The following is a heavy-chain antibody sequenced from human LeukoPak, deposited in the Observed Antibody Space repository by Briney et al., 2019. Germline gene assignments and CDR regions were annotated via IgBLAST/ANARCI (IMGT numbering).Heavy chain of an antibody. V-gene: IGHV4-39*07. CDR1: GGSLSRSSYY. CDR2: IYYSGST. CDR3: ARHLSYYYDGGSFDH. J-gene: IGHJ4*02. D-gene: IGHD3-10*02. Sequence: PSETLSLTCTVSGGSLSRSSYYWNWIRQPPGKGLEWIGSIYYSGSTYYNPSLKSRVTISVDTSKNQFSLKLSSVTAADTAVYYCARHLSYYYDGGSFDHWGQGTLVTVSS.